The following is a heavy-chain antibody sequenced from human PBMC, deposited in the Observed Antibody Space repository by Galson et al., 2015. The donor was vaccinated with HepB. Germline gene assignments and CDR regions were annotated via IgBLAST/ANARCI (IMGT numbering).Heavy chain of an antibody. D-gene: IGHD4-17*01. V-gene: IGHV1-2*04. CDR1: GYTFTGYY. Sequence: SVKVSCKASGYTFTGYYMHWVRQAPGQGLEWMGWINPNSGGTNYAQKFQGWVTMTRDTSISTAYMELSRLRSDDTAVYYCARDSSGDYGDLDYWGQGTLVTVSS. CDR3: ARDSSGDYGDLDY. CDR2: INPNSGGT. J-gene: IGHJ4*02.